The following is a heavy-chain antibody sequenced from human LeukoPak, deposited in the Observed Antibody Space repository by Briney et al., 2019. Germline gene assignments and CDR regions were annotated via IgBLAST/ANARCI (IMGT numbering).Heavy chain of an antibody. D-gene: IGHD3-22*01. CDR3: ARGTSTLYYYDSSGYHY. Sequence: SETLSLTCAVYGGSFSGYYWSWLRQPPGKGLEWIGEINHSGSTNYNPSLKSRVTISVDTSKNQFSLKLSSVTAADTAVYYCARGTSTLYYYDSSGYHYWGQGTLVTVSS. CDR2: INHSGST. CDR1: GGSFSGYY. V-gene: IGHV4-34*01. J-gene: IGHJ4*02.